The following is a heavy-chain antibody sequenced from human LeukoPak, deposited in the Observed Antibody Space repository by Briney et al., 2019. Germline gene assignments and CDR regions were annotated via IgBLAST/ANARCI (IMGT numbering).Heavy chain of an antibody. V-gene: IGHV1-46*01. CDR1: GYTFTSYY. CDR2: INPSGGST. CDR3: ARDYDSSGYYYSPFDY. Sequence: GASVTVSCKASGYTFTSYYMHWVRQAPGQGLEWMGIINPSGGSTSYAQKFQGRVTMTRDTSTSTVYMELSSLRSEDTAVYYCARDYDSSGYYYSPFDYWGQGTLVTVSS. J-gene: IGHJ4*02. D-gene: IGHD3-22*01.